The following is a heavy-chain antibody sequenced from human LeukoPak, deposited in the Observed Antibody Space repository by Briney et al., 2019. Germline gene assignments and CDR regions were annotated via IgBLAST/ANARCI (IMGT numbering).Heavy chain of an antibody. CDR2: IYNSGST. V-gene: IGHV4-4*09. D-gene: IGHD3-10*01. CDR3: ARLPRFDVSATYIPFDY. Sequence: SETLSLTCTVSGGSITSYYWSWIRQPPGKGLEWIGYIYNSGSTSYNPSLKSRVTISIDTSKNQFSLRLSPVTAADAAVYYCARLPRFDVSATYIPFDYWGQGTLVTVSS. J-gene: IGHJ4*02. CDR1: GGSITSYY.